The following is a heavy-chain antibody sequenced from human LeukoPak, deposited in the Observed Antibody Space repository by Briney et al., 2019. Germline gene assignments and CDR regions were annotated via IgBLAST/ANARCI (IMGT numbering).Heavy chain of an antibody. CDR1: GGSISSSSYY. CDR2: IYYSGST. D-gene: IGHD3-10*01. J-gene: IGHJ4*02. V-gene: IGHV4-39*07. CDR3: ARLWFGELYYFDY. Sequence: SETLSLTCTVSGGSISSSSYYWGWIRQPPGKGLEWIGSIYYSGSTYYNPSLKSRVTISVDTSKNQFSLKLSSVTAADTAVYYCARLWFGELYYFDYWGQGTLVTVSS.